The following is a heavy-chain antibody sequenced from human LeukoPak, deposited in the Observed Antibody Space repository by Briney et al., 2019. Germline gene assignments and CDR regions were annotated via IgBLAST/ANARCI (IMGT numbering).Heavy chain of an antibody. D-gene: IGHD3-10*01. CDR3: ARLYYYGSGSYFRLLFDY. J-gene: IGHJ4*02. CDR2: IYYSGST. V-gene: IGHV4-59*01. Sequence: SETLSLTCTVSGGSISSYYWSWIRQPPGKGLEWIGYIYYSGSTNYNPSLKSRVTISVDTSKNQFSLKLSSVTAADTAVYYCARLYYYGSGSYFRLLFDYWGQGTLVTVSS. CDR1: GGSISSYY.